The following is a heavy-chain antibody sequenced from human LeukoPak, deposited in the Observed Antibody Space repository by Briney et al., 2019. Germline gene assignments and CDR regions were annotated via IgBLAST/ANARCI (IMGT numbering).Heavy chain of an antibody. CDR1: GGSISSYY. CDR3: ARTAQTYYDILTGLTITDYSWFDP. CDR2: IYYSGST. D-gene: IGHD3-9*01. V-gene: IGHV4-59*01. Sequence: PSETLSLTCTVSGGSISSYYWSWLRQPPGKGLEWIVYIYYSGSTNYNPSLKSRVTISVDTSKNQFSLKLSSVSAADTAVYYCARTAQTYYDILTGLTITDYSWFDPWGQGTLVTVSS. J-gene: IGHJ5*02.